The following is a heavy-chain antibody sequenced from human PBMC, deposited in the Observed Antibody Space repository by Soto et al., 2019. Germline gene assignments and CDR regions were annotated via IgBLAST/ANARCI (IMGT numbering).Heavy chain of an antibody. J-gene: IGHJ4*02. V-gene: IGHV3-30*03. CDR1: GFTFSSYG. CDR3: ASDRVGVASGS. D-gene: IGHD3-22*01. CDR2: ISYDGSNK. Sequence: QVQLVESGGGVVQPGRSLRLSCAASGFTFSSYGMHWVRQAPGKGLEWVAVISYDGSNKYYADSVKGRFTISRDNPKNTLYLQMNSLRAEDTAVYYCASDRVGVASGSGGQGTLVTVSS.